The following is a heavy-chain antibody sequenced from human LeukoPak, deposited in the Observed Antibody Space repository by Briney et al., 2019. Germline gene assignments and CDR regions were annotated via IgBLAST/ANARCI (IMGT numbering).Heavy chain of an antibody. Sequence: GGSLRLSCAASGFTFNYYAMSWVRQAPGKGLEWVSSISSSSSYIYYADSVKGRFTISRDNAKNSLYLQMNSLRAEDTAVYYCARRGQTHYYYDSSGFSHYFDYWGQGTLVTVSS. D-gene: IGHD3-22*01. CDR1: GFTFNYYA. J-gene: IGHJ4*02. V-gene: IGHV3-21*01. CDR2: ISSSSSYI. CDR3: ARRGQTHYYYDSSGFSHYFDY.